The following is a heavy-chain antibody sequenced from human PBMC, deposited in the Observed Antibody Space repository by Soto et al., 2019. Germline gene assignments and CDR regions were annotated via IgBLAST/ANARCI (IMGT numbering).Heavy chain of an antibody. CDR2: IYSSGST. CDR3: AATPRY. CDR1: GGSITSYY. J-gene: IGHJ4*02. D-gene: IGHD2-15*01. V-gene: IGHV4-59*01. Sequence: QVQLQESGPGLVKPSETLSLTCTVSGGSITSYYWNWIRQPPGKGLEWIGYIYSSGSTNYNPSLKVRVTMSLDTSKNQVSLNVTSVTAADTAVYYCAATPRYWGQGRLVTVSS.